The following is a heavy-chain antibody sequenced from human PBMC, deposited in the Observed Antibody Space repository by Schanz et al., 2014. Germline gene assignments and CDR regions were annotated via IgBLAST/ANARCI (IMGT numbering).Heavy chain of an antibody. J-gene: IGHJ4*02. CDR3: AKDGGVVGGVTFEY. Sequence: VQLGGSGGGGVQPGGALRVSCGASGFSFRGYGIHWVRQPPGKGLEWGAFIRYDGGDDQFADAVKGRFYISRDNAKQTVLLHMTGLRRDDTAVYYCAKDGGVVGGVTFEYWGQGALVIVSS. D-gene: IGHD1-26*01. V-gene: IGHV3-30*02. CDR2: IRYDGGDD. CDR1: GFSFRGYG.